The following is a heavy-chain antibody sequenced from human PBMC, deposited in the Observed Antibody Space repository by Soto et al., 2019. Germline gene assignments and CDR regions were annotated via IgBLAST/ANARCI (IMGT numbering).Heavy chain of an antibody. D-gene: IGHD1-26*01. V-gene: IGHV1-18*01. CDR2: ISAYNGNT. Sequence: ASVKVSCKASGYTFTSYGISWVRQAPGQGLEWMGWISAYNGNTNYAQKLQGRVTMTTDTSTSTVYMELRSLSFDDTAVYYCARASGSSYWFDPWGQGTLVT. CDR1: GYTFTSYG. CDR3: ARASGSSYWFDP. J-gene: IGHJ5*02.